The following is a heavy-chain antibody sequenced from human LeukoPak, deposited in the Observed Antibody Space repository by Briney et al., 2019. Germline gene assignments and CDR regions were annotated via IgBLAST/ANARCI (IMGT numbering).Heavy chain of an antibody. D-gene: IGHD4/OR15-4a*01. J-gene: IGHJ6*02. CDR3: GRHQTMYYGMDV. CDR2: IYYSGST. CDR1: GGSISSRSPY. V-gene: IGHV4-39*01. Sequence: SETLSLTCTVSGGSISSRSPYWGWIRQPPGKGPEWIGSIYYSGSTHYNPSLKSRVTISVDTSKNQFSLKLSSVTAADTAMYYCGRHQTMYYGMDVWGQGTAVTVSS.